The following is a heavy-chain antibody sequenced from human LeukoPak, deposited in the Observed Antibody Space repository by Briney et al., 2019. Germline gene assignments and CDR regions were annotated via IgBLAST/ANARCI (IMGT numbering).Heavy chain of an antibody. J-gene: IGHJ3*02. CDR2: INHSGST. V-gene: IGHV4-34*01. CDR1: GGSFSGYY. CDR3: ARASRWFGETSRRGHAFDI. D-gene: IGHD3-10*01. Sequence: PSETLSLTCAVYGGSFSGYYWSWIRQPPGKGLEWIGEINHSGSTHYNPSLKSRVTISVDTSKNQFSLKLSSVTAADTAVYYCARASRWFGETSRRGHAFDIWGQGTMVTVSS.